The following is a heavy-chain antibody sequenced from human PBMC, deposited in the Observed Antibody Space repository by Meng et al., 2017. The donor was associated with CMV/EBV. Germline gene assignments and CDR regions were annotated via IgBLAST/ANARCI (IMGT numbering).Heavy chain of an antibody. CDR3: ARDNRRGGVDY. Sequence: QVQARGSGPGLVKPSPTLSLAGTGAGGSISSGDYYWSWIRQPPGKGLEWIGYIYYSGSTYYNPSLKSRVTISVDTSKNQFSLKLSSVTAADTAVYYCARDNRRGGVDYWGQGTLVTVSS. CDR1: GGSISSGDYY. V-gene: IGHV4-30-4*08. CDR2: IYYSGST. D-gene: IGHD3-3*01. J-gene: IGHJ4*02.